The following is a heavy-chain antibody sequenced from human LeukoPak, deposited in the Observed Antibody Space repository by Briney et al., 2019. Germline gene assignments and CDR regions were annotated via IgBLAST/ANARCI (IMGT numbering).Heavy chain of an antibody. J-gene: IGHJ4*02. D-gene: IGHD3-22*01. CDR2: IYYSGST. CDR3: ATRPDSSGYYDY. Sequence: SETLSLTCTVSGGSISSYYWSWIRQPPGKGLEWIGYIYYSGSTNYNPSPKSRVTISVDTSKNQFSLKLSSVTAADTAVYYCATRPDSSGYYDYWGQGTLVTVSS. V-gene: IGHV4-59*01. CDR1: GGSISSYY.